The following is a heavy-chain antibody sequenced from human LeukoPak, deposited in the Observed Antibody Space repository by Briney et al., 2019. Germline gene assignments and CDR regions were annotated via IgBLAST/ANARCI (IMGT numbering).Heavy chain of an antibody. Sequence: MPSQTLSLTCTVSGGSISSGSYYWSWIRQPAGKGLEWIGRIYTSGSTNYNPSLKSRVTISVDTSKNQFSLKLSSVTAADTAMYYCARVGGYSYGNFDYWGQGTLATVSS. D-gene: IGHD5-18*01. CDR2: IYTSGST. V-gene: IGHV4-61*02. CDR3: ARVGGYSYGNFDY. J-gene: IGHJ4*02. CDR1: GGSISSGSYY.